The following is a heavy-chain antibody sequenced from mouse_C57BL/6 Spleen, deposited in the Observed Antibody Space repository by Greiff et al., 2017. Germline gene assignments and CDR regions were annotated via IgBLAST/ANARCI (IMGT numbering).Heavy chain of an antibody. Sequence: DVQLVESGGGLVKPGGSLKLSCAASGFTFSSYAMSWVRQTQEKRLEWVATISDGGSYTYYPDNVKGRFTISRDNAKNNLYLQMSHLKSEDTAMYYCAREWLLRYYAMDYWGQGTSVTVSS. CDR2: ISDGGSYT. D-gene: IGHD2-3*01. V-gene: IGHV5-4*01. CDR3: AREWLLRYYAMDY. CDR1: GFTFSSYA. J-gene: IGHJ4*01.